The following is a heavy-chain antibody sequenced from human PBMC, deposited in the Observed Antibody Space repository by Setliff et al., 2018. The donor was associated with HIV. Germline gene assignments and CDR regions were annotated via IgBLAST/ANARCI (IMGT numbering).Heavy chain of an antibody. J-gene: IGHJ4*02. Sequence: GASVKVSCKASGYTFSSYGITWVRQAPGQGLEWMGWISAYNGDTNFAKKFQGRATMTTDTSTGTAYMELTSLRSDDTAVYYCARYVPAAASFDYWGQGTLVTVSS. CDR2: ISAYNGDT. V-gene: IGHV1-18*01. CDR1: GYTFSSYG. CDR3: ARYVPAAASFDY. D-gene: IGHD2-2*01.